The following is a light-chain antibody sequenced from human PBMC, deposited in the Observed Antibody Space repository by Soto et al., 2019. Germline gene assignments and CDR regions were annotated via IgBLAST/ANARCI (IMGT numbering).Light chain of an antibody. J-gene: IGKJ4*01. Sequence: EIVLTKSPATLSLSPGERATLSCRASQSVSSYLAWYQQKPGQAPRLLIYDASNRATGIPARFSGSGSGTDFTLTISSLEPEDFAVYYCQQRSNWVLTFGGGTKV. CDR1: QSVSSY. CDR2: DAS. CDR3: QQRSNWVLT. V-gene: IGKV3-11*01.